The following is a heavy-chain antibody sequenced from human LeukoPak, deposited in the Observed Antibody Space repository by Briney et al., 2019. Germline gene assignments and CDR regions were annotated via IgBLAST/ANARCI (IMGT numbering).Heavy chain of an antibody. CDR1: GYTFTSYA. Sequence: ASVKVSCTASGYTFTSYAMHWVRQAPGQRLEWMGWINAGNGNTKYSQKFQGRVTITRDTSASTAYMELSSLRSEDTAVYYCARDRKQWLDFDYWGQGTLVTVSS. J-gene: IGHJ4*02. CDR3: ARDRKQWLDFDY. D-gene: IGHD6-19*01. CDR2: INAGNGNT. V-gene: IGHV1-3*01.